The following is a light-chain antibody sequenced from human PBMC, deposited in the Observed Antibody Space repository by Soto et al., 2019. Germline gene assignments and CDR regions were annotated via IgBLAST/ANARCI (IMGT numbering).Light chain of an antibody. J-gene: IGKJ2*01. CDR3: QQYDIWPPYT. CDR2: GAS. V-gene: IGKV3-15*01. CDR1: QSLSTSY. Sequence: DIVLTQSPGTLSLSPGARAPLSCRASQSLSTSYLAWYQQKPGQAPRLLIFGASTRAAGIPARFSGSGSGTEFTLTISSLQSEDFAICYCQQYDIWPPYTFGQGTKVDIK.